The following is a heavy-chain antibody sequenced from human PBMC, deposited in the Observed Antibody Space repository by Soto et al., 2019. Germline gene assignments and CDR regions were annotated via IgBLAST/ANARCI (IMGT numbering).Heavy chain of an antibody. D-gene: IGHD3-3*01. CDR2: IYSGGST. CDR1: GFTVSSNY. V-gene: IGHV3-66*01. CDR3: ARVKYDFWSGYYTGNPYYYYMDV. J-gene: IGHJ6*03. Sequence: GGSLRLSCAASGFTVSSNYMSWVRQAPGKGLEWVSVIYSGGSTYYADSVKGRFTISRDNSKNTLYLQMNSLRAEDTAVYYCARVKYDFWSGYYTGNPYYYYMDVWGKGTTVTVSS.